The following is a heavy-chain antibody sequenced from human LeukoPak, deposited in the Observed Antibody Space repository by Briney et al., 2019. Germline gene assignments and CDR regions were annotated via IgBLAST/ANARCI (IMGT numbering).Heavy chain of an antibody. CDR3: AKELYSSSAGGYFDL. V-gene: IGHV3-23*01. J-gene: IGHJ2*01. CDR1: GFTFSSYA. CDR2: ISGSGGST. Sequence: GGSLRLSCAASGFTFSSYAMSWVRQAPGQGLEWVSAISGSGGSTYYADSVKGRFTISRDNSKNTLYLQMNSLRAEDTAVYYCAKELYSSSAGGYFDLWGRGTLVTVSS. D-gene: IGHD6-13*01.